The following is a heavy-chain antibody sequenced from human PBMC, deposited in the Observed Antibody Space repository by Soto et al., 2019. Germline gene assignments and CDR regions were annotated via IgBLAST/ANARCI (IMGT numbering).Heavy chain of an antibody. CDR3: ARVLGGMATVPFDY. Sequence: GGSLRLSCAASGFTFSSYAMHWVRQAPGTGLEWVAVISYEGSNKYYADSVKGRFTISRDNSKNTLYLQMNSLRTEDTAVYYCARVLGGMATVPFDYWGQGALVTVSS. D-gene: IGHD4-4*01. CDR2: ISYEGSNK. V-gene: IGHV3-30-3*01. CDR1: GFTFSSYA. J-gene: IGHJ4*02.